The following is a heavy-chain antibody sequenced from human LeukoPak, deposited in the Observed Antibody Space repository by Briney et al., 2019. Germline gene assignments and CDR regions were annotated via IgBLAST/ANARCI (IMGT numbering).Heavy chain of an antibody. Sequence: GGSLRLSCAASGLTFRNHAMSWVRQAPGKGLEWVSGITGSGGSTYHAESVKGRLTISRDNSKNTLYLQMNSLRAEDTAVYYCAREGGGMGVVVSPNTRFDSWGQGTLVTVSS. CDR2: ITGSGGST. CDR1: GLTFRNHA. J-gene: IGHJ4*02. D-gene: IGHD2-2*01. CDR3: AREGGGMGVVVSPNTRFDS. V-gene: IGHV3-23*01.